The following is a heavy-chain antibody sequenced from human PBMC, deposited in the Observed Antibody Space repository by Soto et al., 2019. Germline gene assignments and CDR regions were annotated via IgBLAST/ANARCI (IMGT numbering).Heavy chain of an antibody. V-gene: IGHV3-23*01. J-gene: IGHJ6*02. CDR1: GFTFSSYA. Sequence: GGSLRLSCAASGFTFSSYAMSWVRQAPGKGLEWVSAISGSGGSTYYADPVGGRFTISRDNSKNTLYLQMNSLRAEDTAVYYCAKDKVAAAGTSDYYYYGMDVWGQGTTVTVSS. CDR2: ISGSGGST. D-gene: IGHD6-13*01. CDR3: AKDKVAAAGTSDYYYYGMDV.